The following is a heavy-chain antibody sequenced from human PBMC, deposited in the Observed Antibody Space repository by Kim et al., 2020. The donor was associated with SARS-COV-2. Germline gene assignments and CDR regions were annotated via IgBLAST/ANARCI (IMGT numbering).Heavy chain of an antibody. D-gene: IGHD6-25*01. J-gene: IGHJ3*02. Sequence: NTRHSQQFQGRFTIIRDTSATTAYMELNSLKSEDTALYYCARGPQRGGFDMWRRGTMVTVSS. CDR2: NT. V-gene: IGHV1-3*01. CDR3: ARGPQRGGFDM.